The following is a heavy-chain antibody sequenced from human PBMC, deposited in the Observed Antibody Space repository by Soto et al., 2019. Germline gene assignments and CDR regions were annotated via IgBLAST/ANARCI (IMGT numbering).Heavy chain of an antibody. V-gene: IGHV3-74*01. J-gene: IGHJ4*02. CDR2: ITTDGSST. Sequence: GGSLRLSCVASGFTFSAYWMHWVRQVPGKGLVWVSRITTDGSSTSYADSVKGRFTISRDNAKNTLYLQMNSLRAEDTAVYYCARDIGLVITPDDWGQGTLVTVSS. D-gene: IGHD3-3*01. CDR3: ARDIGLVITPDD. CDR1: GFTFSAYW.